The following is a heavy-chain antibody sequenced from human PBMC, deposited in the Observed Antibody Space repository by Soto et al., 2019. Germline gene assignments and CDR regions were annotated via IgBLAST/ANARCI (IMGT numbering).Heavy chain of an antibody. CDR3: ARADSSGVAFDY. J-gene: IGHJ4*02. CDR2: IWYDGSNK. CDR1: GFTFSSYG. Sequence: QVHLVESGGGVVQPGRSLRLSCAASGFTFSSYGMHRVRQAPGKGLEWVAVIWYDGSNKYYADSVKGRFTISRDNSKNTLYLQMNSLRGEDTAVYYCARADSSGVAFDYWGQGTLVTVSS. V-gene: IGHV3-33*01. D-gene: IGHD6-19*01.